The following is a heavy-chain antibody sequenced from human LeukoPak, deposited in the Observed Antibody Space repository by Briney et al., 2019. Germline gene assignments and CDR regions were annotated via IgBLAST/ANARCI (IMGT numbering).Heavy chain of an antibody. Sequence: PSETLSLTCTVSGGSISSGDYYWSWIRQPPGKGLEWIGYIYYSGSTYYNPSLKSRVTISVDTSKNQFSLKLSSVTAADTAVYYCARGGGSYYVRMVYFDSWGQGTLVTVSS. CDR2: IYYSGST. CDR1: GGSISSGDYY. CDR3: ARGGGSYYVRMVYFDS. V-gene: IGHV4-30-4*02. J-gene: IGHJ4*02. D-gene: IGHD1-26*01.